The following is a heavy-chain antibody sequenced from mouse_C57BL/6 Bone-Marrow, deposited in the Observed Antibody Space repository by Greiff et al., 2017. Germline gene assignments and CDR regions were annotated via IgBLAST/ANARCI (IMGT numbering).Heavy chain of an antibody. J-gene: IGHJ3*01. V-gene: IGHV1-81*01. CDR1: GYTFTSYG. D-gene: IGHD2-4*01. CDR2: IYPRSGNT. Sequence: QVQLKRSGAELARPGASVKLSCKASGYTFTSYGISWVKQRTGQGLEWIGEIYPRSGNTYYNEKFKGKATLTADKSSSTAYMELRSLTSEDSAVYFCARGDYDYDAIFAYWGQGTLVTVSA. CDR3: ARGDYDYDAIFAY.